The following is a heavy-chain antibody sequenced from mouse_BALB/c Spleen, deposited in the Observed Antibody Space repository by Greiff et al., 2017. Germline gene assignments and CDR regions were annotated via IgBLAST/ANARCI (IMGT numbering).Heavy chain of an antibody. J-gene: IGHJ4*01. Sequence: VQRVESGPGLVQPSQSLSITCTVSGFSLTSYGVHWVRQSPGKGLEWRGVIWSGGSTDYNAAFISRLSISKDNSKSQVFFKMNSLQANDTAIYYCARVPFYDYAMDYWGQGTSVTVSS. CDR1: GFSLTSYG. V-gene: IGHV2-2*02. D-gene: IGHD2-12*01. CDR2: IWSGGST. CDR3: ARVPFYDYAMDY.